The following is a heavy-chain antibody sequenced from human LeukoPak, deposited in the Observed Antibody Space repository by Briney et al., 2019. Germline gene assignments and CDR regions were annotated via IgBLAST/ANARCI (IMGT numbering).Heavy chain of an antibody. CDR2: ISGSGGST. J-gene: IGHJ4*02. CDR3: AKDRPFYYDSSGYMAPFDF. V-gene: IGHV3-23*01. Sequence: PGGSLRLSCAASGFTFSSYAMSWVRQAPGKGLEWVSAISGSGGSTYYEDSVKGPFTISRDNSKHTLYLQMNSLRAEDTAVYYCAKDRPFYYDSSGYMAPFDFWGQGTLVTVSS. CDR1: GFTFSSYA. D-gene: IGHD3-22*01.